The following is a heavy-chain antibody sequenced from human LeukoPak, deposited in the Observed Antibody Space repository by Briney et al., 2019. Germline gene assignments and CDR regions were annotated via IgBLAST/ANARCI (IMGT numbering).Heavy chain of an antibody. D-gene: IGHD3-10*01. V-gene: IGHV1-8*03. CDR1: GYTFTSYD. CDR3: ARETSGLWPVYYMDV. J-gene: IGHJ6*03. Sequence: ASVKVSCKASGYTFTSYDINWVRQATGQGLEWMGWMNPNSGNTGYAQKFQGRVTITRNTSISTAYMELSSLRSEDTAVYYCARETSGLWPVYYMDVWGKGTTVTISS. CDR2: MNPNSGNT.